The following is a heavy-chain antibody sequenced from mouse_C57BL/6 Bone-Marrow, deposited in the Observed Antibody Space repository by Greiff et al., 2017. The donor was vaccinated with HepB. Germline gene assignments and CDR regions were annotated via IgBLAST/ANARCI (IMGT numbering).Heavy chain of an antibody. V-gene: IGHV1-69*01. CDR1: GYTFTSYW. Sequence: QVHVKQPGAELVMPGASVKLSCKASGYTFTSYWMHWVKQRPGQGLEWIGEIDPSDSYTNYNQKFKGKSTLTVDKSSSTAYMQLSSLTSEDSAVYYCARGGYDRFAYWGQGTLVTVSA. D-gene: IGHD2-2*01. J-gene: IGHJ3*01. CDR3: ARGGYDRFAY. CDR2: IDPSDSYT.